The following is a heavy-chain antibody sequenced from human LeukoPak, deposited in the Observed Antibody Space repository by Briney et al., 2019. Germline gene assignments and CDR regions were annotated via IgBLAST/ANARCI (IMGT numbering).Heavy chain of an antibody. CDR2: ISVYNGNT. CDR1: GYTFTNYD. D-gene: IGHD3-3*01. CDR3: ATGLYGITLFGVFSPSNFDS. V-gene: IGHV1-18*01. Sequence: ASVKVSCKASGYTFTNYDITWVRQAPGQGLELMGWISVYNGNTNHAQKFRGRVTMTTDTYTSTAYMELRSLRSDDTDVYYCATGLYGITLFGVFSPSNFDSWSQGTLVTVSS. J-gene: IGHJ4*02.